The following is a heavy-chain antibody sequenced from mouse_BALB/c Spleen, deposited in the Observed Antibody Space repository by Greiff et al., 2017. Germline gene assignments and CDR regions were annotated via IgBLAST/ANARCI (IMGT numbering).Heavy chain of an antibody. Sequence: VQLQQSGAELVKPGASVKLSCTASGFNIKDTYMHWVKQRPEQGLEWIGRIDPANGNTKYDPKFQGKATITADTSSNTAYLQLSSLTSEDTAVYYCAHITTVVARAMDDWGQGTSVTVSS. CDR2: IDPANGNT. J-gene: IGHJ4*01. CDR3: AHITTVVARAMDD. D-gene: IGHD1-1*01. CDR1: GFNIKDTY. V-gene: IGHV14-3*02.